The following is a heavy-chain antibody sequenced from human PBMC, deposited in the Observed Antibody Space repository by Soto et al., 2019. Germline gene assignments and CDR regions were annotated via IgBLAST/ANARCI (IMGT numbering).Heavy chain of an antibody. Sequence: SVKVSCKASGGTFSSYTISWVRQAPGQGLEWMGRIIPILGIANYAQKFQGRVTITADKSTSTAYMELSSLRSEDTAVYYCEYYYGSGSYFPFDYWGQGTLVTVS. J-gene: IGHJ4*02. CDR3: EYYYGSGSYFPFDY. CDR2: IIPILGIA. D-gene: IGHD3-10*01. CDR1: GGTFSSYT. V-gene: IGHV1-69*02.